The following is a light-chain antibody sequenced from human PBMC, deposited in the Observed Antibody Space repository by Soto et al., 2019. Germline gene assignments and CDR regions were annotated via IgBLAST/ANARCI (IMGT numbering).Light chain of an antibody. J-gene: IGLJ1*01. CDR1: RSDVGGSNY. Sequence: QSVLTQPASVSGSPGQSITISCTGTRSDVGGSNYVSWYQQFPGKAPKLIIFEVSNRPSGISTRFSGSKSGNTASLIISGLQPEDEADYYCNSYSSSGTPYVFGTGTKLTVL. V-gene: IGLV2-14*01. CDR2: EVS. CDR3: NSYSSSGTPYV.